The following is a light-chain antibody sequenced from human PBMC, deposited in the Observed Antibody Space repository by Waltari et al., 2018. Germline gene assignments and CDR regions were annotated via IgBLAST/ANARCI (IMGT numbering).Light chain of an antibody. Sequence: EIVLTQSPGFQSVAPKEKVTITCRASQNICTILHWYQQKPDQPPKLLIKLASQSISGVPSRFSGSGSGTDFTLTINSLEPEDAAAYYCHQTSSLPITFGQGTRLEIK. CDR3: HQTSSLPIT. V-gene: IGKV6D-21*02. CDR1: QNICTI. CDR2: LAS. J-gene: IGKJ5*01.